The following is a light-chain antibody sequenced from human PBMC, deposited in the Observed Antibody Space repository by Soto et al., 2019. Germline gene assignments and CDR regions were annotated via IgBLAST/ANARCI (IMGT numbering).Light chain of an antibody. CDR3: QQYGTSPIT. V-gene: IGKV3-20*01. Sequence: EVVLTQSPGTLSLSPGEGATLSCRASESIKSNFLAWYQQKPGQAPRLLIFRASSRSSGIPSRFSGSGSGTDFTLTVSRLEPEDFAVYYCQQYGTSPITFGQGTRLEIK. CDR2: RAS. CDR1: ESIKSNF. J-gene: IGKJ5*01.